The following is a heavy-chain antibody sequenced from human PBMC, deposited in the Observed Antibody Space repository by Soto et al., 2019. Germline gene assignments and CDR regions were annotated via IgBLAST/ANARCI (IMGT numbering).Heavy chain of an antibody. CDR1: GYTFTGYY. D-gene: IGHD2-2*01. V-gene: IGHV1-2*04. Sequence: ASVKVSCKASGYTFTGYYMHWVRQAPGQGLEWMGWINPNSGGTNYAQKFQGWVTMTRDTSISTAYMELSRLRSDDTAVYYCARAGYCSSTSCFPVYYYYGMDVWGQGTTVTVSS. CDR3: ARAGYCSSTSCFPVYYYYGMDV. J-gene: IGHJ6*02. CDR2: INPNSGGT.